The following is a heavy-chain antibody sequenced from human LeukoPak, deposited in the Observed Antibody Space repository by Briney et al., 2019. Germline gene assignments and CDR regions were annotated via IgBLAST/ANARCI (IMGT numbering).Heavy chain of an antibody. CDR1: GYTFTAYY. Sequence: ASVKVSCKAPGYTFTAYYIHWARQAPGQGLEWMGWINPNNGGTNYAQKFQGRVTMTSDTSVSTAHMELSKLGSDDTAVYYCARGVSWSHYDSWGQGTLATVSS. D-gene: IGHD1-1*01. V-gene: IGHV1-2*02. CDR3: ARGVSWSHYDS. CDR2: INPNNGGT. J-gene: IGHJ4*02.